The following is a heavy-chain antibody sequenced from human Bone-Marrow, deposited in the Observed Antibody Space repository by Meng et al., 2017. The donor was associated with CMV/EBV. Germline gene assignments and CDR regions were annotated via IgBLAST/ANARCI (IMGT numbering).Heavy chain of an antibody. D-gene: IGHD1-26*01. CDR1: GGSFSGYY. J-gene: IGHJ4*02. V-gene: IGHV4-34*01. CDR2: INHSGST. Sequence: SETLSLTCAVYGGSFSGYYWSWIRQPPGKGLEWIGEINHSGSTFYNPSLKSRLTISVDKSKNQFSLKLGSVTAADTALYYCARVGPTGHGFYFDYWGQGTLVTVSS. CDR3: ARVGPTGHGFYFDY.